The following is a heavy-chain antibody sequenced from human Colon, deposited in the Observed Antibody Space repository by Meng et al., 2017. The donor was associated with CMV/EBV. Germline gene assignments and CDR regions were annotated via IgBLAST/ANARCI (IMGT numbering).Heavy chain of an antibody. CDR1: GFNFGNFW. CDR3: ARGADLDF. V-gene: IGHV3-33*08. Sequence: GESLKISCTASGFNFGNFWMSWVRQAPGKGLEWVTVIWYDGSKQYYADSVRGRFTISRDNSNNTLYLQMNSLRAEDTAVYYCARGADLDFWGQGTTVTVSS. CDR2: IWYDGSKQ. D-gene: IGHD3/OR15-3a*01. J-gene: IGHJ6*02.